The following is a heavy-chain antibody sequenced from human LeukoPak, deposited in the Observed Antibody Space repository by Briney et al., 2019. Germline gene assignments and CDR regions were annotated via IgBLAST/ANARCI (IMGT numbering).Heavy chain of an antibody. J-gene: IGHJ6*02. CDR3: ARDPPIFGVGTNYYYGMDV. V-gene: IGHV3-33*01. CDR1: GFTFSSYG. CDR2: IRYDGSNK. D-gene: IGHD3-3*01. Sequence: GGSLRLSCVASGFTFSSYGMHWVRPAPGKGLEWVAVIRYDGSNKYYADSVKGRFTISRDNSKNTLYLQMNSLRAEDTAVYYCARDPPIFGVGTNYYYGMDVWGQGTTVTVSS.